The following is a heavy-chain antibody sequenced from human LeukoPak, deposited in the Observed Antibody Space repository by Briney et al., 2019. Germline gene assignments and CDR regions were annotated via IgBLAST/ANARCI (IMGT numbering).Heavy chain of an antibody. Sequence: SETLSLTCTVSGGSISSSSYYWSWIRQPPGKGLEWIGSIYYSGSTYYNPSLKSRVTISVDTSKNQFSLKLSSVTAADTAVYYCARQPLNMVRGDQFDCWGQGTLVTVCS. V-gene: IGHV4-39*01. J-gene: IGHJ4*02. CDR3: ARQPLNMVRGDQFDC. CDR1: GGSISSSSYY. CDR2: IYYSGST. D-gene: IGHD3-10*01.